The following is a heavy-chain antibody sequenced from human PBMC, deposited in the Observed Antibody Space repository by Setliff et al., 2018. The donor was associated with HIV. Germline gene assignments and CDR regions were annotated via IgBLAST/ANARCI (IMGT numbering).Heavy chain of an antibody. CDR2: IYYSGTT. J-gene: IGHJ4*02. Sequence: AETLSLTCTVSGGSMSSFYWSWIRQSPEKGLEWIGYIYYSGTTNYNPALESRVTIAVDTSKNQFSLRLTSVTSADTAVYYCSRGGTMAEYWGPGKVVTVSS. D-gene: IGHD1-7*01. CDR3: SRGGTMAEY. V-gene: IGHV4-59*01. CDR1: GGSMSSFY.